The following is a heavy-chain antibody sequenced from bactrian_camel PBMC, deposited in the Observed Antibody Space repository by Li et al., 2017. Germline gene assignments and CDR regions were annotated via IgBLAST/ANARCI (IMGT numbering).Heavy chain of an antibody. CDR2: IERSGKI. J-gene: IGHJ4*01. Sequence: HVQLVESGGGTVQAGGSLRLSCAASGFTVSSTCIGWFRQIPGKQREGVAAIERSGKITYAGSVLGRFTISRDNAKNTLYLIINNPSPEDTAIYYCAASMTTYGGYGPLSTYEYNYWSQGTQVTVS. V-gene: IGHV3S53*01. D-gene: IGHD4*01. CDR1: GFTVSSTC. CDR3: AASMTTYGGYGPLSTYEYNY.